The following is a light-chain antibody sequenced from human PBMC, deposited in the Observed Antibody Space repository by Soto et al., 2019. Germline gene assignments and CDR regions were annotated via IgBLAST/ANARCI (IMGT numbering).Light chain of an antibody. V-gene: IGKV1D-12*01. Sequence: DIQLAQSPSSVSASVGDRVTITCRARQGIGSWLAWYQQKPGKAPKLLIYAASSLQSGVPSRFRGSGAGTDLTRTISSLQPEDFSSDRWKQPNSFPPSFGGGTKVEIQ. CDR2: AAS. CDR3: KQPNSFPPS. CDR1: QGIGSW. J-gene: IGKJ4*01.